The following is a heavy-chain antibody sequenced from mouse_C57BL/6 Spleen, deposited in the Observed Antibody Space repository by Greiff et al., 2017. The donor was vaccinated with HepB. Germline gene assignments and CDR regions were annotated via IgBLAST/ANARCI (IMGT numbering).Heavy chain of an antibody. CDR3: TGCGFTTVVATDY. Sequence: QVQLKESGAELVRPGASVTLSCKASGYTFTDYEMHWVKQTPVHGLEWIGAIDPETGGTSYNQKFKGKAILTADKSSSTAYMELRSLTSEDSAVYYCTGCGFTTVVATDYWGQGTTLTVSS. D-gene: IGHD1-1*01. CDR1: GYTFTDYE. CDR2: IDPETGGT. V-gene: IGHV1-15*01. J-gene: IGHJ2*01.